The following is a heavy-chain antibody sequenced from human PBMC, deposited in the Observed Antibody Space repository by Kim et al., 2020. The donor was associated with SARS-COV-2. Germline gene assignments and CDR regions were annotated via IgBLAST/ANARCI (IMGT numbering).Heavy chain of an antibody. CDR1: GFTFSSYS. CDR2: ISSSSSYI. D-gene: IGHD2-8*01. J-gene: IGHJ6*02. Sequence: GGSLRLSCAASGFTFSSYSMNWVRQAPGKGLEWVSSISSSSSYIYYADSVKGRFTISRDNAKNSLYLQMNSLRAEDTAVYYCARVPLNGYRGMDVWGQGTTVTVSS. V-gene: IGHV3-21*01. CDR3: ARVPLNGYRGMDV.